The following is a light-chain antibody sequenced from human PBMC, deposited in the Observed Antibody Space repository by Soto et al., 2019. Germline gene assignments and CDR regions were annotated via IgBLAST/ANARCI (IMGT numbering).Light chain of an antibody. J-gene: IGKJ5*01. CDR3: QHYGGMWT. CDR1: EIITNR. CDR2: DAS. Sequence: DIQMTQSPSTLSASVGDRVTITCRASEIITNRLAWYQQKPGKAPKVLIYDASNLESGVPSRFSGFRSGTEFTLTISSLQPDDFATYYCQHYGGMWTFGQGTRLEIK. V-gene: IGKV1-5*01.